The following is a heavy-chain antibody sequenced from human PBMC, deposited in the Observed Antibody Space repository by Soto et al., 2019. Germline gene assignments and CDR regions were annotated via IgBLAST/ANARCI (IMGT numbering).Heavy chain of an antibody. CDR2: IDPNSGAT. D-gene: IGHD5-18*01. Sequence: QVYLVQSGAEVRRPGASVKVSCTAFGYILTGYSLHWVRQAPGQGLEWMVWIDPNSGATNSAERFHGRVSMTRDTSISEAYLELSSLRSDDTAVYYWARGYGSSPNMELRFGMDVWGHGTTISVSS. J-gene: IGHJ6*02. CDR1: GYILTGYS. V-gene: IGHV1-2*02. CDR3: ARGYGSSPNMELRFGMDV.